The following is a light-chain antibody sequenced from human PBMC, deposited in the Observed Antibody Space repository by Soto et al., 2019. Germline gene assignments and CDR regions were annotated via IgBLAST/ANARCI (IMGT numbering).Light chain of an antibody. Sequence: EIVMTQSPATLSVSPGERATLSCRASQSVSSNLAWYQQKPGQAPRLLIYGASTRATDVPARFSGSGSGTEFTFTISSLQSEDFAVYYCQQYNNWPETFGQGTK. CDR3: QQYNNWPET. CDR1: QSVSSN. V-gene: IGKV3-15*01. J-gene: IGKJ1*01. CDR2: GAS.